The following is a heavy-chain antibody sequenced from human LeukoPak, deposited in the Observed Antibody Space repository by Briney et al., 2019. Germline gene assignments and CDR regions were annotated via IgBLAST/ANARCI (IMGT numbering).Heavy chain of an antibody. J-gene: IGHJ5*02. D-gene: IGHD3-10*01. Sequence: ASVKVSCKASGYTFTVYYMHWVRQAPGQGLEWMGWISAYNGNTNYAQKLQGRVTMTTDTSTSTAYMELRSLRSDDTAVYYCARGNLHTMVRGVIKDWFDPWGQGTLVTVSS. CDR1: GYTFTVYY. CDR2: ISAYNGNT. V-gene: IGHV1-18*04. CDR3: ARGNLHTMVRGVIKDWFDP.